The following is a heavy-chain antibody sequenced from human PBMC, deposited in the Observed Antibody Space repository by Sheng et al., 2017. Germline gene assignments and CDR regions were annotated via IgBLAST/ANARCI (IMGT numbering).Heavy chain of an antibody. CDR1: GFTFNTYS. CDR3: VTNYYDRSGYYYGL. J-gene: IGHJ6*01. CDR2: ISTSSSYK. V-gene: IGHV3-21*01. Sequence: EVQLVESGGGLVKPGGSLRLSCAASGFTFNTYSMNWVRQAPGKGLEWVSSISTSSSYKYYADSVKGRFTISRDNAKNSLYLQMDSLRAEDTAMYYCVTNYYDRSGYYYGL. D-gene: IGHD3-22*01.